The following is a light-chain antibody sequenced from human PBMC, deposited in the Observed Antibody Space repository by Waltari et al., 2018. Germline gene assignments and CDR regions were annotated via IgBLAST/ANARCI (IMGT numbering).Light chain of an antibody. Sequence: QSALTQPASVSGSPGQSITISCTGTSSDVGGYNYVSWYQQHPGKAPKLMLYDVSKRASGGSNRVLGSKSCNNGSLTLFGVQAEGEADYYRNSNTSSRTYVFGTGTKVTVL. J-gene: IGLJ1*01. V-gene: IGLV2-14*01. CDR1: SSDVGGYNY. CDR2: DVS. CDR3: NSNTSSRTYV.